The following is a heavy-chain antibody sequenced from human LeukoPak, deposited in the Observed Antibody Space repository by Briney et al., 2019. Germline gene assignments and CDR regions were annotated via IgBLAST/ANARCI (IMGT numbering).Heavy chain of an antibody. CDR2: IYYTGST. CDR1: GGSISSSSYY. Sequence: SETLSLTCTVSGGSISSSSYYWGWIRQPPGQGLEWIGYIYYTGSTNYNPSLKSRVSMSVDTSNNQFSLKLTSVAAADTALYYCARQPPNTASFDSWGQGTLLTVSS. V-gene: IGHV4-61*05. J-gene: IGHJ4*02. D-gene: IGHD2-8*01. CDR3: ARQPPNTASFDS.